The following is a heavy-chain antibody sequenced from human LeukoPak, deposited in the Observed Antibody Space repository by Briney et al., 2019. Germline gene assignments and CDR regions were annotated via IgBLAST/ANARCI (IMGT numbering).Heavy chain of an antibody. CDR1: GGSISNYY. CDR2: IYYSGST. V-gene: IGHV4-59*08. Sequence: PSETLSLTCTVSGGSISNYYWTWIRQPPGKGLEWIGYIYYSGSTNYNPSLKSRVTISVDTSKNQFSLKLSSVAAADTAVYYCARLREIAAAGHYPFDIRGQGTMVIVSS. CDR3: ARLREIAAAGHYPFDI. D-gene: IGHD6-13*01. J-gene: IGHJ3*02.